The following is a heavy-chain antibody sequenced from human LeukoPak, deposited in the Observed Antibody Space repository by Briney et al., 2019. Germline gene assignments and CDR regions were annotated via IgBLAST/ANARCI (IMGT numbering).Heavy chain of an antibody. J-gene: IGHJ4*02. CDR3: ARGERGLFDY. Sequence: PSETLSLTCTVSGGSISSYYWSWIRQPPGKGLEWIGYIYYSGSTNYNPSLKSRVTMSVDTSKNQFSLKLSSVIAADTAVYYCARGERGLFDYWGQGTLVTVSS. CDR2: IYYSGST. V-gene: IGHV4-59*12. CDR1: GGSISSYY. D-gene: IGHD1-1*01.